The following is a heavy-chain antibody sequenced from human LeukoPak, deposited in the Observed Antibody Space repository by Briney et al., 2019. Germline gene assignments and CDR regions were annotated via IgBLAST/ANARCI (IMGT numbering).Heavy chain of an antibody. Sequence: ASVKVSCKASGYTFTGYYMHWVRQAPGQGLEWMGWINPNSGGTNYAQKFQGRVTMTRDTSISTAYMELSRLRSDDTAVYYCARVSPQELRYFDWLSPGAYFDYWGQGTLVTVSS. D-gene: IGHD3-9*01. CDR1: GYTFTGYY. CDR2: INPNSGGT. V-gene: IGHV1-2*02. J-gene: IGHJ4*02. CDR3: ARVSPQELRYFDWLSPGAYFDY.